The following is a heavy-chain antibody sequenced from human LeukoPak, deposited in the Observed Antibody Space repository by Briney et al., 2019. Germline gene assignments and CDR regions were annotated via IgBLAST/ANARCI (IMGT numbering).Heavy chain of an antibody. CDR2: ISYDGNNK. CDR3: AKDRPNYYDSSGLDY. J-gene: IGHJ4*02. CDR1: GFTFSSYG. D-gene: IGHD3-22*01. Sequence: PGGSLRLSCAASGFTFSSYGMHWVRQAPGKGLEWVAAISYDGNNKYYADSVKGRFTISRDNSKNTLYLQMNSLRAEDTAVYYCAKDRPNYYDSSGLDYWGQGTLVTVSS. V-gene: IGHV3-30*18.